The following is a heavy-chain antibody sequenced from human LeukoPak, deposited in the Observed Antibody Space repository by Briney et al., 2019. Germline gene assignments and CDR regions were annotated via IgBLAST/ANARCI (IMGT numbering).Heavy chain of an antibody. D-gene: IGHD3-22*01. CDR1: GFTLSGYF. J-gene: IGHJ4*02. CDR2: IKGDGSEK. Sequence: GGSLRLSCAASGFTLSGYFMSWVRQAPGEGLEWVASIKGDGSEKYYVDSVKGRFTISRDNAKNSLYLQMNSLRAEDTAVYYCARDEGAYYYDSSGYYGYWGQGTLVTVSS. V-gene: IGHV3-7*01. CDR3: ARDEGAYYYDSSGYYGY.